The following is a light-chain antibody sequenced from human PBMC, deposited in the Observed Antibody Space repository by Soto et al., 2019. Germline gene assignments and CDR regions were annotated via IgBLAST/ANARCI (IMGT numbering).Light chain of an antibody. Sequence: EIVLTQTPGTLSLSPGKTATLSCRASQSVSDNYLAWYQQKPGQAHRRLIYGASSRATGIPDRFSGSGSGTEFTPTISSLQSEDFAVYFCQQYADWPPITFGQGTKVDIK. CDR1: QSVSDNY. J-gene: IGKJ5*01. CDR2: GAS. CDR3: QQYADWPPIT. V-gene: IGKV3-20*01.